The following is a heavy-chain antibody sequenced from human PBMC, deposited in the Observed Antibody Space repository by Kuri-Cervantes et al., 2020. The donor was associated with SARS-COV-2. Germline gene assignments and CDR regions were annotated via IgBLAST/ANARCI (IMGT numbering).Heavy chain of an antibody. J-gene: IGHJ4*02. CDR1: GFTFSSYW. V-gene: IGHV3-7*01. CDR3: ARDSPYSYGFDY. Sequence: LSLTCAASGFTFSSYWMSWVRQAPGKGLEWVANIKQDGSEKYYVDSVKGRFTISRDNAKNSLYLQMNSLRAEDTAVYYCARDSPYSYGFDYWGQGTLVTVSS. CDR2: IKQDGSEK. D-gene: IGHD5-18*01.